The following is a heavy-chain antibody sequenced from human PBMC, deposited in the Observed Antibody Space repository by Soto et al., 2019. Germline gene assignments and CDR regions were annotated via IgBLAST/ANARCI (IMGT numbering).Heavy chain of an antibody. D-gene: IGHD4-17*01. V-gene: IGHV5-51*01. CDR2: IYPPDSDT. J-gene: IGHJ4*02. Sequence: GESLKISCKGSGYNFNKYWIAWVRQMPGKGLEWMGIIYPPDSDTRYSPSFEGQVTISVDKSINTAHLQWSSLKASDTAMYYCARLRGDDGDYLDSWGQGTLVTVSS. CDR1: GYNFNKYW. CDR3: ARLRGDDGDYLDS.